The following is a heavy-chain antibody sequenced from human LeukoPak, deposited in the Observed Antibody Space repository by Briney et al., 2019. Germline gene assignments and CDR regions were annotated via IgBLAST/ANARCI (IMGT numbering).Heavy chain of an antibody. V-gene: IGHV1-3*01. J-gene: IGHJ4*02. CDR1: GYTFTSYD. CDR2: INAGNGNT. Sequence: ASVKVSCKASGYTFTSYDIHWVRQAPGQRLEWMGWINAGNGNTKYPQKFQGRVTITRDTSGSTAYMELSSLRSEDTAVYYCARSGIVGAITPLVYWGQGTLVTVSS. D-gene: IGHD1-26*01. CDR3: ARSGIVGAITPLVY.